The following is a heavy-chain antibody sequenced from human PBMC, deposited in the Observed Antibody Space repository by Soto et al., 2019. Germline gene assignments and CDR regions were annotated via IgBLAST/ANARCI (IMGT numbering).Heavy chain of an antibody. V-gene: IGHV2-5*02. CDR1: GFSLSTSGVG. Sequence: QITLKESGPTLVKRTQTLTLTCTFSGFSLSTSGVGVGWIRQPPGKALEWLALIYWDDDRRSSPSLKNSLTITKNPPKTRVVFTMPNMDHEPTPPYYCPPTPLRDGYNFTYWAQKTL. D-gene: IGHD5-12*01. CDR3: PPTPLRDGYNFTY. J-gene: IGHJ4*02. CDR2: IYWDDDR.